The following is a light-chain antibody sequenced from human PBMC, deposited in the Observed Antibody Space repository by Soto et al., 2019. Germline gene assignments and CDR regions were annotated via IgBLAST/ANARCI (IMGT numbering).Light chain of an antibody. J-gene: IGLJ1*01. CDR3: SSYAGSNIFV. Sequence: QSVLTQPPSASGSPGQSVTISCTGTSSDVGGYNFVAWYQQHPGKAPKLMISEVSKRPSGVPDRFSGSKSGNTASLTVSGLQAEDEAVYYCSSYAGSNIFVFGTGTKLTVL. V-gene: IGLV2-8*01. CDR2: EVS. CDR1: SSDVGGYNF.